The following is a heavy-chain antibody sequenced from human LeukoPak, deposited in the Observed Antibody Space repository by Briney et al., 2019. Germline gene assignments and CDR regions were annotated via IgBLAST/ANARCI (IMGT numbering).Heavy chain of an antibody. CDR3: AGDIDWGFDR. Sequence: GGSLRLSCAAXGXXFXXXSXXXXXXAPGXXLXWVSYISTRTISYADSVKGRFTISRDNAKNSVYLQMNSLRDEDTAXYFCAGDIDWGFDRWGQGTLVTVSS. CDR2: ISTRTI. CDR1: GXXFXXXS. J-gene: IGHJ4*02. D-gene: IGHD3-9*01. V-gene: IGHV3-48*02.